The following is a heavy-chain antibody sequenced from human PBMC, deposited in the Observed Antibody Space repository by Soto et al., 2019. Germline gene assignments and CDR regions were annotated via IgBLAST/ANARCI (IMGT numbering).Heavy chain of an antibody. CDR2: IKDGGRT. Sequence: QVQLQQWGAGLLKPSETLSLNCAVHGGSLRGYYWSWIRQPPGKGLEWIGEIKDGGRTNYSPSLKGRATRSSDTSNNQFSRRLYSVTAADTGVYYCARGQEGVVATHWDQGTLVTVSS. CDR3: ARGQEGVVATH. J-gene: IGHJ4*02. D-gene: IGHD5-12*01. CDR1: GGSLRGYY. V-gene: IGHV4-34*01.